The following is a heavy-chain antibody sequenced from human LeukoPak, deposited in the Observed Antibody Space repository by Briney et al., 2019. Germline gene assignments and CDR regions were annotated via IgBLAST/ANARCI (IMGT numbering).Heavy chain of an antibody. CDR2: INPNSGGT. Sequence: ASVKVSCKASGYTLTGYYMHWVRQAPGQGLEWMGWINPNSGGTNYAQKFQGRVTMTRDTSISTAYMELSRLGSDDTAVYYCARVRAAAAVDYWGQGTLVTVSS. V-gene: IGHV1-2*02. J-gene: IGHJ4*02. CDR3: ARVRAAAAVDY. D-gene: IGHD2-2*01. CDR1: GYTLTGYY.